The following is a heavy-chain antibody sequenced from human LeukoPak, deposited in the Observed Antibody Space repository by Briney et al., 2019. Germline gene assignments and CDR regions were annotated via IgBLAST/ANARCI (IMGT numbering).Heavy chain of an antibody. Sequence: SETLSLTXTVSGGSISSYYWSWIRQAPGKGLEWIGYIYYSGSTNYNPSLKSRVTISVDTSKNQFSLKLSSVTAADTAVYYCARGARYQPLPDYWGQGTLVTVSS. J-gene: IGHJ4*02. CDR1: GGSISSYY. CDR3: ARGARYQPLPDY. D-gene: IGHD2-2*01. V-gene: IGHV4-59*01. CDR2: IYYSGST.